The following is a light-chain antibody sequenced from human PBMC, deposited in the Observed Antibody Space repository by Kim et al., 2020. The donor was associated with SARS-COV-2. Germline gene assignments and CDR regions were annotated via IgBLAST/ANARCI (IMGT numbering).Light chain of an antibody. V-gene: IGKV1-39*01. CDR3: QQSNSFPIT. CDR2: SAS. CDR1: QTISNY. Sequence: SIGDRVTVSCRSSQTISNYLDWYPHKSVKAPRLLIYSASRLYSEVPSRFSGSGSGTDFTLTISSLQHEDFGIYYCQQSNSFPITFGQGTRLEIK. J-gene: IGKJ5*01.